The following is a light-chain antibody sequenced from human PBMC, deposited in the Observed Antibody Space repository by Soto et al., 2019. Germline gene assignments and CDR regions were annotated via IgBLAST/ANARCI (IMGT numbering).Light chain of an antibody. Sequence: SYELTQPPSVSVAPGKTASISCGGNDIGSKGVHWYQQKPGQAPVLVIYSDTDLPPVITERFSGSNSANLATLTISRVEAGDEADYYCQVWDSGSAHVVFGGGTKPTVL. V-gene: IGLV3-21*01. J-gene: IGLJ2*01. CDR3: QVWDSGSAHVV. CDR1: DIGSKG. CDR2: SDT.